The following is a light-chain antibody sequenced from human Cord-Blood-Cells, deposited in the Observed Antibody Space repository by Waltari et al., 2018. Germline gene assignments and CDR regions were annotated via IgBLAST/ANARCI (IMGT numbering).Light chain of an antibody. CDR3: QQSDSTPLT. CDR2: AAS. J-gene: IGKJ4*01. V-gene: IGKV1-39*01. Sequence: DIQMTQSPSSLSASVGDIVTITCRASQSISSYFNWYQQKPGKAPKLLIYAASSLQSGVPSRFSGSGSGTDVTLNISSLQPEDFATYYCQQSDSTPLTFGGGTKVAI. CDR1: QSISSY.